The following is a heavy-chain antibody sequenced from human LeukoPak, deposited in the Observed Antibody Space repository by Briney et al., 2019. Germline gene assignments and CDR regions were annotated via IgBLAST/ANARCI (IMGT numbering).Heavy chain of an antibody. Sequence: GASVKVSCKGSGYRFTGHYMQWVRQAPGQGLEWMGRINPNTGGTNYAQKSQGRVTMTRDTSITTVYMELSRLRSDDTAVYYCARVGDGLNDAFDIWGQGTMVTVSS. CDR1: GYRFTGHY. D-gene: IGHD5-24*01. CDR3: ARVGDGLNDAFDI. CDR2: INPNTGGT. J-gene: IGHJ3*02. V-gene: IGHV1-2*06.